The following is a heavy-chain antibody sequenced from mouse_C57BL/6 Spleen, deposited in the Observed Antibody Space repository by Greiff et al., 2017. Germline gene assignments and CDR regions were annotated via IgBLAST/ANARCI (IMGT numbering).Heavy chain of an antibody. CDR1: GFNIKDYY. Sequence: VQLQQSGAELVKPGASVKLSCTASGFNIKDYYMHWVKQRTEQGLEWIGRIDPADGDTKYAPKFQGKDTITADTSSNTAYLQLSSLTSEDTAVYYCARYSTVVATAPFAYWGQGTLVTVSA. D-gene: IGHD1-1*01. V-gene: IGHV14-2*01. J-gene: IGHJ3*01. CDR2: IDPADGDT. CDR3: ARYSTVVATAPFAY.